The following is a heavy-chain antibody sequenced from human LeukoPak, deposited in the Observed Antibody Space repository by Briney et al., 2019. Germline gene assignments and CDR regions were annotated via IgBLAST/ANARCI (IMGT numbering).Heavy chain of an antibody. CDR3: ARDFSYSDY. CDR2: IKQDGSEK. J-gene: IGHJ4*02. Sequence: SGGSLRLSCVASGFTFSNYWTTWVRQAPGKGLEWVANIKQDGSEKYYVDSVKGRFTISRDNAKNSLYLQMNSLRAEDTAVYYCARDFSYSDYWGQGTLVTVSA. D-gene: IGHD2/OR15-2a*01. CDR1: GFTFSNYW. V-gene: IGHV3-7*04.